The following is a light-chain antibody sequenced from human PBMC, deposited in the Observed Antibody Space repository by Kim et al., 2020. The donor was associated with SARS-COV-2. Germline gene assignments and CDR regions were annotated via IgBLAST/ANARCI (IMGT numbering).Light chain of an antibody. CDR2: DVS. J-gene: IGKJ4*01. V-gene: IGKV1-33*01. CDR3: QQYFLVPPT. Sequence: DVQMTQSPSSLSASVGDRVTITCQASEDITEFLNWYQQKPGKAPKLLIYDVSNLQIGVPSRFSGSGSGTQFTFTINSLQSEDVATYFCQQYFLVPPTFGGGTKLEIK. CDR1: EDITEF.